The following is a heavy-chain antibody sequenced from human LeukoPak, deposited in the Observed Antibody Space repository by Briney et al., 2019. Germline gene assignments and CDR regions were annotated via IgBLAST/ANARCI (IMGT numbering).Heavy chain of an antibody. Sequence: GASVMVSCKASGGTFSSYAISWVRQAPGQGLEWMGGIIPIFGTANYAQKFQGRVTITADESTSTAYMELSSLRSEDTAVYYCARDCPAYYYDSSGYSPWFDPWGQGTLVTVSS. CDR3: ARDCPAYYYDSSGYSPWFDP. J-gene: IGHJ5*02. D-gene: IGHD3-22*01. V-gene: IGHV1-69*13. CDR1: GGTFSSYA. CDR2: IIPIFGTA.